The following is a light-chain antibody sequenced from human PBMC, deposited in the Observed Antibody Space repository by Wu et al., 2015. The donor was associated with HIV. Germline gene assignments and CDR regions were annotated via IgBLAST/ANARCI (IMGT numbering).Light chain of an antibody. CDR2: DTS. V-gene: IGKV3-11*01. J-gene: IGKJ2*03. Sequence: EIVLTQSPATLSLSPGERASVSCRASQSVDRYLAWYQLKPGQAPRLLIYDTSNRATGIPARFSGSGSGTDFTLTISSLQSEDFAVYYCQQYNNWPPRYSFGQGTKLEIK. CDR3: QQYNNWPPRYS. CDR1: QSVDRY.